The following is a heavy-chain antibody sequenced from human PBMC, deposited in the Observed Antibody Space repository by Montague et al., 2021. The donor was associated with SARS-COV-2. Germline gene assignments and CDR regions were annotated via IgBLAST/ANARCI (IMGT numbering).Heavy chain of an antibody. V-gene: IGHV3-23*03. J-gene: IGHJ4*02. Sequence: SLSLSCAASGFTFSSHDMTWVRQAPGKGLEWVSIIHSGASYASYAGSVKGRFTISRDNSKNTLYLQMNNLRAEDTAVYYCAKGVGQKSSAVDYWGQGTQVTVSS. CDR3: AKGVGQKSSAVDY. CDR2: IHSGASYA. CDR1: GFTFSSHD. D-gene: IGHD1-26*01.